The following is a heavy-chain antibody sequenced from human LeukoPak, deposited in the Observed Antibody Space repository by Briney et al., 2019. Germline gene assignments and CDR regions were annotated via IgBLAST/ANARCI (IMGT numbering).Heavy chain of an antibody. V-gene: IGHV4-59*01. D-gene: IGHD3-3*01. CDR2: IYYSGST. CDR1: GGSISSYY. Sequence: SETLSLTCTVSGGSISSYYWSWIRQPPGKGLEWIGYIYYSGSTNYNPSLKSRVTISVDTSKNQFSLKLSSVTAADTAVYYCARAGGYYDFWSGYSFDYWGQGTLVTVSS. CDR3: ARAGGYYDFWSGYSFDY. J-gene: IGHJ4*02.